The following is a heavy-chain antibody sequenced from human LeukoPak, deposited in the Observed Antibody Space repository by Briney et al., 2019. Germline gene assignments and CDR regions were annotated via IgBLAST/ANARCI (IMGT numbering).Heavy chain of an antibody. J-gene: IGHJ4*02. CDR1: GFTFNSYA. Sequence: GGSLRLSCAASGFTFNSYAMSWVRQAPGKGLEWVSAISPSGTDTYYADPVKGRFTISRDNSKNTLYLQMSSLRAEDSAVYYCAKRGGYETMAAFDYWGQGTLVTVSS. V-gene: IGHV3-23*01. CDR2: ISPSGTDT. D-gene: IGHD3-10*01. CDR3: AKRGGYETMAAFDY.